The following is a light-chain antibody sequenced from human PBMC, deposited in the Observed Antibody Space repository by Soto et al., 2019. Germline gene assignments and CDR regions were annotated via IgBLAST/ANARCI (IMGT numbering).Light chain of an antibody. CDR2: KAS. V-gene: IGKV1-5*03. Sequence: DIQMTQSPSTLSASVGDRVTITCRASQSISTYLAWYQQKPGKAPKLLIYKASILESGVPSRFSGSGSGTEFTLIITSLQPDDFATYHCKHLYLYSPSTFGQGTKVEIK. J-gene: IGKJ1*01. CDR3: KHLYLYSPST. CDR1: QSISTY.